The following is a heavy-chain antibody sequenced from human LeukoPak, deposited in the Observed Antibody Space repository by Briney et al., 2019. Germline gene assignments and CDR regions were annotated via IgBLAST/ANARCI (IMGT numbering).Heavy chain of an antibody. Sequence: GGSLRLSCAASGFTFSNAWMSWVRQAPGKGLEWVGRIKSKTDGGTTDYAAPVKDRFTISRDDSKNTLYLQMKSLKTEDTAVYYCSTGYYYGSRDFSHWGQGTLVTVSS. V-gene: IGHV3-15*01. D-gene: IGHD3-22*01. CDR2: IKSKTDGGTT. J-gene: IGHJ4*02. CDR1: GFTFSNAW. CDR3: STGYYYGSRDFSH.